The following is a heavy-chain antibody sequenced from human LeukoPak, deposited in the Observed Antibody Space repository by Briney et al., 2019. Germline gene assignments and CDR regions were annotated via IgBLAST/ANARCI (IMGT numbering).Heavy chain of an antibody. J-gene: IGHJ5*02. D-gene: IGHD1-26*01. CDR1: GFTFSSYG. V-gene: IGHV3-23*01. CDR3: AKDYEPLVGVHRWGDWFDP. CDR2: VSGSSGGT. Sequence: GGSLRLSCAASGFTFSSYGMTWVRQAPGKGLEWVSTVSGSSGGTYYADSVKGRFTISRDNSKNTLYLQINSLRAEDTAVYYCAKDYEPLVGVHRWGDWFDPWGQGTLVTVSS.